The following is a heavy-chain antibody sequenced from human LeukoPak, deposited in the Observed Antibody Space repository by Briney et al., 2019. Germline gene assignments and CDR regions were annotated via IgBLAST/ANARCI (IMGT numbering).Heavy chain of an antibody. V-gene: IGHV3-53*01. D-gene: IGHD5-12*01. Sequence: PGGSLRLSCAASGFTVSSNYMSWVRQAPGKGLEWVSVIYSGGSTYYADSVKGRFTISRDNSKNTLYLQMNSLRAEDTAVYYCARAPGYSGDWFDPWGQGTLATVSS. CDR3: ARAPGYSGDWFDP. CDR1: GFTVSSNY. CDR2: IYSGGST. J-gene: IGHJ5*02.